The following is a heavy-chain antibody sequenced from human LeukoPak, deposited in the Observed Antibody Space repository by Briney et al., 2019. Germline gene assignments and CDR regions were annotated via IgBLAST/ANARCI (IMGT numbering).Heavy chain of an antibody. CDR2: IIPIFGTA. J-gene: IGHJ6*03. CDR1: GGTFSSYA. CDR3: ARAKQWLWRPTHYMDV. D-gene: IGHD6-19*01. Sequence: ASVKVSCKASGGTFSSYAISWVRQAPGQGLEWMGGIIPIFGTANYAQKFQGRVTMTRDMSTSTVYMELSSLRSEDTAVYYCARAKQWLWRPTHYMDVWGKGTTVTVSS. V-gene: IGHV1-69*05.